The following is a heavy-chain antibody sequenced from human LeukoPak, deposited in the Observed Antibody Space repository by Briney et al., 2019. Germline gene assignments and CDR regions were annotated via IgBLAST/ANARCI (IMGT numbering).Heavy chain of an antibody. D-gene: IGHD4-17*01. Sequence: GASVKVSCKASGGTFSSYAISWVRQAPGQGLEWMGRIIPILGIANYAQKFQGRVTITADKSTSTAYMELSSLRSEDTAVYYCAREEDYGDYVPLDYWGQGTLVTVSS. CDR3: AREEDYGDYVPLDY. J-gene: IGHJ4*02. CDR1: GGTFSSYA. CDR2: IIPILGIA. V-gene: IGHV1-69*04.